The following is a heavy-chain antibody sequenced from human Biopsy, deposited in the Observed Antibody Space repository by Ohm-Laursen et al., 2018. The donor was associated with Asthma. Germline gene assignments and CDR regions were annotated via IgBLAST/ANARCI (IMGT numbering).Heavy chain of an antibody. Sequence: ASVKVSCKASGYTFTSYYMHWVRQAPGQGLEWMGIINPSGGSTSYAQKFQGRVTMIRDTSTSTVYMELSSLRSEDTAVYYCARVSITPGAFDIWGQGTMVTVSS. CDR2: INPSGGST. D-gene: IGHD3-10*01. V-gene: IGHV1-46*01. CDR1: GYTFTSYY. CDR3: ARVSITPGAFDI. J-gene: IGHJ3*02.